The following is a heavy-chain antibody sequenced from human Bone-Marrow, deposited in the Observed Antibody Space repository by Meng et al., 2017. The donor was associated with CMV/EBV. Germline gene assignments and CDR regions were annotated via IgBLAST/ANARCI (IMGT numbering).Heavy chain of an antibody. D-gene: IGHD1-1*01. CDR1: GDSVSSNSAA. Sequence: SETLSLTCAISGDSVSSNSAAWNWIRQSPSRGLEWLGRTYYRSKWYNDYAVSVKSRITINPDTSKNQFSLQLNSVTPEDTAVYYCASESVGPTGTTSPLDYWGRGTLDTVSS. CDR2: TYYRSKWYN. V-gene: IGHV6-1*01. CDR3: ASESVGPTGTTSPLDY. J-gene: IGHJ4*02.